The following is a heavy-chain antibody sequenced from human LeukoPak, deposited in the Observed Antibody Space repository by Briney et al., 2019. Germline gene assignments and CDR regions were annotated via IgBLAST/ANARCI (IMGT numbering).Heavy chain of an antibody. CDR1: GDSITGSSYY. J-gene: IGHJ4*01. CDR2: IYYSGST. Sequence: SETLTLTCTVSGDSITGSSYYWGWIRQSPGKGLEWIGNIYYSGSTYYNSSLKSRVTISIDTSKIQFSLRLTSVTAADTAVYYCTRGSYDVLTGRSTLGEYWGQGTLVTVPS. CDR3: TRGSYDVLTGRSTLGEY. V-gene: IGHV4-39*01. D-gene: IGHD3-9*01.